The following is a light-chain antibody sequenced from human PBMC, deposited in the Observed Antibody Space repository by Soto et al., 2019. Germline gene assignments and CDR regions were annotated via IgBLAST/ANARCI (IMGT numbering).Light chain of an antibody. J-gene: IGLJ2*01. CDR2: DVS. CDR3: SSYTTSNTLEVV. CDR1: SSDVGGYNY. Sequence: QSALTQPASVSGSPGQSITISCTGTSSDVGGYNYVSWYQQHPGEAPKLMIYDVSNRPSGVSNRFSGSKSGNTASLTISGLQAEDGADYYCSSYTTSNTLEVVFGGGTKLTVL. V-gene: IGLV2-14*01.